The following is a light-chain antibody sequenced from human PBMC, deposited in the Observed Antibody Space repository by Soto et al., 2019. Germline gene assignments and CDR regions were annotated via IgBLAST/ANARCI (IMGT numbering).Light chain of an antibody. V-gene: IGKV3-15*01. Sequence: EIVMTQSPATLPVSPGERATLSCRASQSVSSNLAWYQQKPGQGPRLLIYGASTRATGIPARFSGSGSGTEFTLTISSLQSEDFAIYYCLQYNSWPTFGQGTKVDIK. CDR3: LQYNSWPT. CDR2: GAS. CDR1: QSVSSN. J-gene: IGKJ1*01.